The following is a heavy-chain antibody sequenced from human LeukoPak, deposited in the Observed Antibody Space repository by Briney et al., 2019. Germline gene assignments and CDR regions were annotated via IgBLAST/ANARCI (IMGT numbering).Heavy chain of an antibody. V-gene: IGHV4-59*01. J-gene: IGHJ6*02. CDR1: GGSISSYY. D-gene: IGHD3-10*01. CDR3: ARGPTMVRGIIGYYYYCMDV. Sequence: SETLSLTCTVSGGSISSYYWSWIRQPPGKGLEWIGYIYYSGSTNYNPSLKSRVTISVDTSKNQFSLKLSSVTAADTAVYYCARGPTMVRGIIGYYYYCMDVWGQGTTVTVSS. CDR2: IYYSGST.